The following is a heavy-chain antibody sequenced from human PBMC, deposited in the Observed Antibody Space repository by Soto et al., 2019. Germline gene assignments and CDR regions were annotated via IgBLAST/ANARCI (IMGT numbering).Heavy chain of an antibody. V-gene: IGHV4-30-4*01. CDR2: IYYSGST. D-gene: IGHD3-22*01. CDR1: GCSISSGDYY. J-gene: IGHJ5*02. CDR3: ASDSSGYYSYNWFDP. Sequence: SETLSLTCTVSGCSISSGDYYWSWIRQPPGKGLEWIGYIYYSGSTYYNPSLKSRVTISVDTSKNQFSLKLSSVTAADTAVYYCASDSSGYYSYNWFDPWGQGTLVTVS.